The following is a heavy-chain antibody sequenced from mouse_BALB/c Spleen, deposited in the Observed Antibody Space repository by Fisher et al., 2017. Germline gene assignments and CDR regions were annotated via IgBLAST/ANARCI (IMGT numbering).Heavy chain of an antibody. V-gene: IGHV1S135*01. J-gene: IGHJ4*01. CDR3: ARVSDGYPYYYAMDY. D-gene: IGHD2-3*01. Sequence: KFKGKATLTVDKSSSTAYMHLNSLTSEDTAVYYCARVSDGYPYYYAMDYWGQGTSVTVSS.